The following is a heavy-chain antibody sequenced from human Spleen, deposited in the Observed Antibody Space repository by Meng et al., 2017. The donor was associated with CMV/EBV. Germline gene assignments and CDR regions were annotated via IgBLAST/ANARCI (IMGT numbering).Heavy chain of an antibody. Sequence: ASVKVSCKASGYTFTSYGISWVRQAPGQGLEWMGWISAYNGNTNYAQKFQGRVTMTRDTSTSTVYMELSSLRSEDTAVYYCARSTAPYCSSTSCYNDEAVYWGQGTLVAVSS. J-gene: IGHJ4*02. V-gene: IGHV1-18*01. D-gene: IGHD2-2*02. CDR1: GYTFTSYG. CDR3: ARSTAPYCSSTSCYNDEAVY. CDR2: ISAYNGNT.